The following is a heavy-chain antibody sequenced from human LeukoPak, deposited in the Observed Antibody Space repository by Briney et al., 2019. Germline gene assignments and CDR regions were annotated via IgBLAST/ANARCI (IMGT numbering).Heavy chain of an antibody. CDR2: INPNSGGT. CDR1: GYTFTGYY. CDR3: ARVSEDWHLDY. Sequence: ASVKVSCKASGYTFTGYYMYWVRQAPGQGLEWMGWINPNSGGTNYAQKFQGRVTMTRDTSISTAYMELSRLRTDETAVYYCARVSEDWHLDYWGQGTLVTVSS. V-gene: IGHV1-2*02. D-gene: IGHD3/OR15-3a*01. J-gene: IGHJ4*02.